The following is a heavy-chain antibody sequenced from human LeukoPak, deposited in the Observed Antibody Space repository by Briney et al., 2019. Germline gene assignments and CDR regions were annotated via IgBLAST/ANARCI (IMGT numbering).Heavy chain of an antibody. CDR2: VIPIFGTA. J-gene: IGHJ3*02. Sequence: ASVKVSCKASGGTFSSYAISWVRQAPGQGLEWMGGVIPIFGTADYAQKFQGRVTITTDESTSTASMELSSLRSEDTAVYYCARGSPVEMATADAFDIWGQGTMVTVS. D-gene: IGHD5-24*01. V-gene: IGHV1-69*05. CDR1: GGTFSSYA. CDR3: ARGSPVEMATADAFDI.